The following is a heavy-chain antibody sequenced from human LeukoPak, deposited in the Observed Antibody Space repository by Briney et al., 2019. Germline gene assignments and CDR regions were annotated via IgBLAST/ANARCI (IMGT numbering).Heavy chain of an antibody. CDR2: ISAYNGNT. V-gene: IGHV1-18*01. Sequence: GASVKVSCKASGYTFTSYGISWVRQAPGQGLEWMGWISAYNGNTNYAQKLQGRVTMTTDTSTSTAYMELRSLRSDDTAVYYCARDRDYYYDSSGYSPRGYWGQGTLVTVSS. J-gene: IGHJ4*02. CDR1: GYTFTSYG. D-gene: IGHD3-22*01. CDR3: ARDRDYYYDSSGYSPRGY.